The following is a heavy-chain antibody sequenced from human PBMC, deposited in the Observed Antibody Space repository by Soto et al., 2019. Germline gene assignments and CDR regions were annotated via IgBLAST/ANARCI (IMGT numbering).Heavy chain of an antibody. CDR3: ARDTMAGNSNERGANY. CDR2: IWYDGSNE. J-gene: IGHJ4*02. V-gene: IGHV3-33*01. D-gene: IGHD6-19*01. CDR1: GFTFSTFG. Sequence: PGGSLRHSCAASGFTFSTFGLHWVRQVPGKGLEWVAVIWYDGSNEYYADSVKGRFTISRDNSRNTLYLQMNSLRTEDTAVYYCARDTMAGNSNERGANYWGQGTLVTVSS.